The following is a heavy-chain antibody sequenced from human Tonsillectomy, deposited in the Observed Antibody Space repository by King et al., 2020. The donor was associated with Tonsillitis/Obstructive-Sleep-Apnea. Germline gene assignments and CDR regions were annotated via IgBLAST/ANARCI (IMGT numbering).Heavy chain of an antibody. D-gene: IGHD5-18*01. J-gene: IGHJ6*03. CDR1: GGSISSSSYY. CDR3: ARLGDDADMVKFVRSYYYYYMDV. Sequence: QVQLQESGPGLVKPSETLSLTCTVSGGSISSSSYYWGWIRQPPGEGLEWIGNIYYSGITYYNPSLKSRVTISVDTSKNQFSLKLSSVTAADTAVYSCARLGDDADMVKFVRSYYYYYMDVWGKGTAVTVSS. CDR2: IYYSGIT. V-gene: IGHV4-39*01.